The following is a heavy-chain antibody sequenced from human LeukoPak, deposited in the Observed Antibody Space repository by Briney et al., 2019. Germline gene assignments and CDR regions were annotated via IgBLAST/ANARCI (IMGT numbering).Heavy chain of an antibody. J-gene: IGHJ4*02. D-gene: IGHD3-22*01. V-gene: IGHV3-30*02. Sequence: GSLRLSCAASGFTFNNYGMHWVRQAPGKGLEWVAFIRYNGNNQYYADSVKGRFTISRDNSKNTLYLQMNSLRAEDTAVYYCAKLLDSSGYDDYWGQGTLVTVSS. CDR1: GFTFNNYG. CDR3: AKLLDSSGYDDY. CDR2: IRYNGNNQ.